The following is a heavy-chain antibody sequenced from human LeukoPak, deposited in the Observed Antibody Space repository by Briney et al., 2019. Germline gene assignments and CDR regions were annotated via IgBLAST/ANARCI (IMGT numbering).Heavy chain of an antibody. CDR3: ARGFYGSGKFDY. CDR2: TWYDGSIK. J-gene: IGHJ4*02. Sequence: GGSLRLSCGASGFTFNTYGIHWVRQAPGKGLEWVAVTWYDGSIKYYADSVKGRFTISRDNTENTVYLQMNSLRAEDTAGYYCARGFYGSGKFDYWGQGTLVTVSS. D-gene: IGHD3-10*01. CDR1: GFTFNTYG. V-gene: IGHV3-33*01.